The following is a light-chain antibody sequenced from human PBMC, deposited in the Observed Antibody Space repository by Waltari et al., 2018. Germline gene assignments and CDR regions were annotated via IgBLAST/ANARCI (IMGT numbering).Light chain of an antibody. CDR1: KSVSRW. CDR2: LAS. J-gene: IGKJ2*01. CDR3: QQYSTSSLYT. Sequence: DIQMTQSPSTLSASVGDRVTLPCRASKSVSRWLAWYQQKPGKASKFLIYLASTLESGVPSRFRGSGSGTEFTITISSLQPDDFATYYCQQYSTSSLYTFGQVTKLEI. V-gene: IGKV1-5*03.